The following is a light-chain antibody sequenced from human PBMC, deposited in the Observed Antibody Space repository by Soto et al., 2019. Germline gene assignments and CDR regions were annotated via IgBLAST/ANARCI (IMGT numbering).Light chain of an antibody. Sequence: QSVLTQPRSVSGSPGQSVTISCTGTSSDVGGYDFVSWYQHHPGKAPKLIIYDVTKRPSGVPDRFSGSKSGNTASLTISGLQSEDEADYSCCSYADSFVFGTGNKVTGL. V-gene: IGLV2-11*01. CDR1: SSDVGGYDF. CDR2: DVT. CDR3: CSYADSFV. J-gene: IGLJ1*01.